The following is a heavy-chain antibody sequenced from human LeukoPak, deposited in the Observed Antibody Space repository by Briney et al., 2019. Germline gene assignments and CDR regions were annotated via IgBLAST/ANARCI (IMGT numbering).Heavy chain of an antibody. CDR1: GGSISSGGYY. V-gene: IGHV4-30-4*01. J-gene: IGHJ3*02. Sequence: SETLSLTCTVSGGSISSGGYYWSWIRQPPGKGLEWIGYIYYSGSTYYNPSLKSRVTISVDTSKNQFSLKLSSVTAADTAVYYCARYDYVWAFDIWAKGQWSPSLQ. CDR3: ARYDYVWAFDI. D-gene: IGHD3-16*01. CDR2: IYYSGST.